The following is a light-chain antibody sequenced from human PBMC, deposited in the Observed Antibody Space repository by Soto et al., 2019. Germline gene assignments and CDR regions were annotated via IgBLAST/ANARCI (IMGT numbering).Light chain of an antibody. CDR2: DAS. CDR3: KEYNAWPPGT. V-gene: IGKV3D-15*01. CDR1: QSVKNH. J-gene: IGKJ1*01. Sequence: EIVMTQSPATLSVSSGEGITLSCRASQSVKNHLAWYQHKPGQSPRLLIYDASTRATGVPARFSAGGSGTEFTLVIGSLRSEDAAVYYCKEYNAWPPGTFGQGTKVKIK.